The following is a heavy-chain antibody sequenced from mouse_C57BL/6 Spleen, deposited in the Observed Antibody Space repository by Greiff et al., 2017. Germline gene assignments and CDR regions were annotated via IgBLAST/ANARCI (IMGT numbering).Heavy chain of an antibody. CDR2: INPGSGGT. CDR1: GYAFTNYL. CDR3: ARDGNAWFAY. V-gene: IGHV1-54*01. Sequence: VQGVESGAELVRPGTSVKVSCKASGYAFTNYLIEWVKQRPGQGLEWIGVINPGSGGTNYNEKFKGKASLTADKSSSTAYMQLSSLTSEDSAVYFGARDGNAWFAYWGQGTLVTVSA. J-gene: IGHJ3*01.